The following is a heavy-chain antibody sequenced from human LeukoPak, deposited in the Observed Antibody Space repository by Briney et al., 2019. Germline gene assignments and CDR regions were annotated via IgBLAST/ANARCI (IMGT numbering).Heavy chain of an antibody. V-gene: IGHV6-1*01. Sequence: SQTLSLTCAISGDSVSSNSAAWNWIRQSPSRGLEWLGRTYYRSKWSNDYAVSVKSRITIKPDTSKNQFSLQLNSVTPEDTAVYYCARGIEAPSRRGDAIDIWGQGTMVTVSS. CDR2: TYYRSKWSN. D-gene: IGHD2-2*01. CDR1: GDSVSSNSAA. CDR3: ARGIEAPSRRGDAIDI. J-gene: IGHJ3*02.